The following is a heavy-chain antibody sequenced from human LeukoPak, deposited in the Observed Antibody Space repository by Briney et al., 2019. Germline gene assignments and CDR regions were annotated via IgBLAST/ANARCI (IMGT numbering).Heavy chain of an antibody. CDR1: GFTFSSYA. Sequence: GGSLRLSCAASGFTFSSYAMSWVRQAPGKGLEWVSYIKSSSSTIYYADSVKGRFTISRDNAKNSLYLQMNSLRAEDTAVYYCARDGLDGFDIWGQGTMVTVSS. J-gene: IGHJ3*02. CDR2: IKSSSSTI. V-gene: IGHV3-48*04. CDR3: ARDGLDGFDI. D-gene: IGHD3/OR15-3a*01.